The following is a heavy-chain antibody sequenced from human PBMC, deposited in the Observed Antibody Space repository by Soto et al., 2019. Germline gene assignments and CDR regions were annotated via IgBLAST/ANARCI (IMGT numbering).Heavy chain of an antibody. CDR2: IYPGDSDI. CDR3: ASLCNHGGSTKYCGGGADY. D-gene: IGHD2-21*01. V-gene: IGHV5-51*03. Sequence: EVQLVQSGAEVKQPGESLKISCQTSGYNFATYWIGWVRQMPGKGLEWVGIIYPGDSDIRYSLSFRGQVSISADKSISTAYLQWSGLRASDTAIYYCASLCNHGGSTKYCGGGADYWGQGTLVSVSS. J-gene: IGHJ4*02. CDR1: GYNFATYW.